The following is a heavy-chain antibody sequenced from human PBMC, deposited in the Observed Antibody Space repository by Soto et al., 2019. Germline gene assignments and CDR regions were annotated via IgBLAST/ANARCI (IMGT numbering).Heavy chain of an antibody. CDR2: MNPNSGNT. CDR1: GYTFTSYD. J-gene: IGHJ6*02. Sequence: GASVKVSCKASGYTFTSYDINWVRQATGQGLEWMGRMNPNSGNTGYAQKFQGRVTMTRNTSISTAYMELSSLRSEDTAVYYCARTPGIAAARYYYGMDVWGQGTTVTVSS. CDR3: ARTPGIAAARYYYGMDV. D-gene: IGHD6-13*01. V-gene: IGHV1-8*01.